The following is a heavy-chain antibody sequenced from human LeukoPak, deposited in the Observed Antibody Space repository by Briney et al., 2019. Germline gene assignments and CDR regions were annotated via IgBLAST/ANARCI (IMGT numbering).Heavy chain of an antibody. CDR1: WFPFSYYA. CDR2: ISNNGGST. Sequence: GGALRLSSAAPWFPFSYYAMYLVRPAPGEGQEFGSAISNNGGSTYYANSVKGRFTISRDNSKNTLYLQMGSLRAEDMAVYYCARGLISGDSSSWYYFDYWGQGTLVTVSS. V-gene: IGHV3-64*01. D-gene: IGHD6-13*01. CDR3: ARGLISGDSSSWYYFDY. J-gene: IGHJ4*02.